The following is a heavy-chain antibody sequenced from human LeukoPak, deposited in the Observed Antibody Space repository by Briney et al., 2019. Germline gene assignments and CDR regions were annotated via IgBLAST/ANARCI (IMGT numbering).Heavy chain of an antibody. D-gene: IGHD5-12*01. Sequence: GGSLRLSCAASGFTFSSYATHWVRQAPGKGLEYVSAISSNGGSTYYANSVKGRFTISRDNSKNTLYLQMGSLRAEDMAVYYCARVGSDYDYRGVYFDYWGQGTLVTVSS. CDR1: GFTFSSYA. CDR2: ISSNGGST. CDR3: ARVGSDYDYRGVYFDY. J-gene: IGHJ4*02. V-gene: IGHV3-64*01.